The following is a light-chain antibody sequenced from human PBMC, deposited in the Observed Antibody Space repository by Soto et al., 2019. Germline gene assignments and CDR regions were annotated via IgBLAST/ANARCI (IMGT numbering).Light chain of an antibody. J-gene: IGKJ5*01. CDR2: GAS. CDR3: QQYNSWPIT. CDR1: QSINRD. Sequence: EKVVTQSPAPLSVAPGESATLSRRASQSINRDLAWYVQKPGQAPRRVIYGASTWGTGVPPRFTGSGSGTEFTLTISSLQSEDFAVYYCQQYNSWPITFGQGTRLEIK. V-gene: IGKV3D-15*01.